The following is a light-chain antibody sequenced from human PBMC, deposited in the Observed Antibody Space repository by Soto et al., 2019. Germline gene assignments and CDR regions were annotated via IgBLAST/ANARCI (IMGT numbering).Light chain of an antibody. CDR2: GAS. CDR1: QSVRSN. CDR3: QQYNNWPPAWT. V-gene: IGKV3-15*01. Sequence: EIVMTQSPATLFVSPGERATLSCRASQSVRSNLAWYQQKPGQSPSLLIYGASTRATGIPARFSGSGSGTQFTLTISSLQSEDFAVYYCQQYNNWPPAWTFGQGTKVDIK. J-gene: IGKJ1*01.